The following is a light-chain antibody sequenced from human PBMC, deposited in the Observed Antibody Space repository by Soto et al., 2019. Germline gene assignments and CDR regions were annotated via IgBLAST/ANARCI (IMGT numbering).Light chain of an antibody. J-gene: IGLJ2*01. V-gene: IGLV1-40*01. CDR1: SSTIGAGYD. Sequence: QYVLTQPPSVSGAPGQRITISCTGTSSTIGAGYDVHWYQQLPGTAPKLLIYHNSNRPSGVPDRFSASRSGTSASLAITGLQAEDEADYYCQSYDSSLNGHVVFGGGTKLTVL. CDR2: HNS. CDR3: QSYDSSLNGHVV.